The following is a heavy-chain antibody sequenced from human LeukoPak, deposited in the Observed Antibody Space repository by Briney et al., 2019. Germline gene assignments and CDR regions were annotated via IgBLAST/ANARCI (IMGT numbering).Heavy chain of an antibody. Sequence: GGSLRLSCAASGFTFSSYSMTWVRQAPGKGLEWVANIRQDGSDKYYVDSVRGRFTISRDNAKNSLYLQMNSLKTEDTAVYYCSTMTTVKYWGQGTLVTVSS. CDR2: IRQDGSDK. D-gene: IGHD4-17*01. V-gene: IGHV3-7*03. CDR1: GFTFSSYS. J-gene: IGHJ1*01. CDR3: STMTTVKY.